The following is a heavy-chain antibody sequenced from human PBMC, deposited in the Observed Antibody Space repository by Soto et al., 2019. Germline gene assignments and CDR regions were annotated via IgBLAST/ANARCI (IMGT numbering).Heavy chain of an antibody. V-gene: IGHV3-48*01. CDR2: ISSSSSTI. CDR3: AKEEAYDSPGLYFDY. Sequence: GGSLRLSCAASGFTFSSYSMNWVRQAPGKGLEWVSYISSSSSTIYYADSVKGRFTISRDNSKNTLYLQMNSLRAEDTAVYYCAKEEAYDSPGLYFDYWGQGTPVTVSS. D-gene: IGHD5-12*01. CDR1: GFTFSSYS. J-gene: IGHJ4*02.